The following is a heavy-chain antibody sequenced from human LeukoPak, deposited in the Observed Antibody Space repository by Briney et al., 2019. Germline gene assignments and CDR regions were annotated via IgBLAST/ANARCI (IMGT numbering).Heavy chain of an antibody. CDR2: ISSSGST. CDR3: ARGPYSYDSSGAFDI. D-gene: IGHD3-22*01. Sequence: SETLSLTCTVSGDSISSGDYYWSWIRQPAVKGLEWIGRISSSGSTNYNPSLKSRVTISVDTSKNQFSLKLSSVTAADTAVYFCARGPYSYDSSGAFDIWGQGTMVTVSS. V-gene: IGHV4-61*02. CDR1: GDSISSGDYY. J-gene: IGHJ3*02.